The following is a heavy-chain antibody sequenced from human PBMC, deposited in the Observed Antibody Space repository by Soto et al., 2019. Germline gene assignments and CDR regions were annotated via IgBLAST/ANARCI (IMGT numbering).Heavy chain of an antibody. Sequence: QLQLQESGPGLVKPSETLSLTCTVSGGSISSSSYYWGWIRQPPGKGLEWIGSIYYSGSTYYNPSLKSRVTISVDTSKNQFSLKLSSVTAADTAVYYCASTWWERNYDFWSGYPFLTDYWGQGTLVTVSS. CDR3: ASTWWERNYDFWSGYPFLTDY. V-gene: IGHV4-39*01. CDR2: IYYSGST. CDR1: GGSISSSSYY. J-gene: IGHJ4*02. D-gene: IGHD3-3*01.